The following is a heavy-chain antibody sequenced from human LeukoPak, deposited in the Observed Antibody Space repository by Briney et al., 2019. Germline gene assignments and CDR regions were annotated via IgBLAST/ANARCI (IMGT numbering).Heavy chain of an antibody. Sequence: SETLSLTCTVSGGSISSSSYYWGWIRQPPGKGLEWIGSIYYSGSTNYNPSLKSRVTISVDTSKNQFSLKLNSVTAADTAVYYCARGVGTVTGYYFDYWGQGTLVTVSS. V-gene: IGHV4-39*07. CDR3: ARGVGTVTGYYFDY. CDR2: IYYSGST. CDR1: GGSISSSSYY. J-gene: IGHJ4*02. D-gene: IGHD2-21*02.